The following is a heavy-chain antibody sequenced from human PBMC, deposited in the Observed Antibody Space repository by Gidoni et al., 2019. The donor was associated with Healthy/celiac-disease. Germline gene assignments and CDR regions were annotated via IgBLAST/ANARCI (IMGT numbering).Heavy chain of an antibody. CDR1: GFTFIIYA. V-gene: IGHV3-23*01. CDR2: ISGSVGST. CDR3: AKSTVP. Sequence: EVHLLESGRGLVLPGGSLRLSCAASGFTFIIYAIRWVRQAPGKGIEWVSAISGSVGSTNYEDSVKGRFTISRDNSKNTLYLQMNSLRAEDTAVYYCAKSTVPWGQGTLVTVSS. J-gene: IGHJ5*02.